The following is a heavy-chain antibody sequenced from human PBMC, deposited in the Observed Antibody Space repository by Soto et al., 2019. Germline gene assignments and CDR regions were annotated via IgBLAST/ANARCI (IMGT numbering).Heavy chain of an antibody. CDR3: TVWGSGNDFGAA. V-gene: IGHV3-72*01. CDR2: SKNKADSYTT. CDR1: GFTLSDHY. Sequence: EVQLVESGGGLVQPGGSLILSCAASGFTLSDHYMDWVRQAPGKGLEWVGRSKNKADSYTTEYAASVKGRFTISRDGSKNSLFLRMNSLKTEDTAVYYCTVWGSGNDFGAAWGQGILVTVSS. J-gene: IGHJ4*02. D-gene: IGHD3-10*01.